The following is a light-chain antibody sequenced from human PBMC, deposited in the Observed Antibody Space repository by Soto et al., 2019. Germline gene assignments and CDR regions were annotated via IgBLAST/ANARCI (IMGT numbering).Light chain of an antibody. CDR2: GAS. CDR3: QHYDRSPLWT. CDR1: QYVSSSY. J-gene: IGKJ1*01. V-gene: IGKV3-20*01. Sequence: EIVLTQSPGTLSLSPGERATLSCRASQYVSSSYLAWYQQKPGQAPRLLIYGASTRATGIPDRFSGSGAGTDFTLTISRLEPEDFAVYYCQHYDRSPLWTFGQGTKVQI.